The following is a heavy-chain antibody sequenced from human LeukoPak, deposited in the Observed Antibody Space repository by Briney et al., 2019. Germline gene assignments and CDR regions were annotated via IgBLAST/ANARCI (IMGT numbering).Heavy chain of an antibody. D-gene: IGHD3-16*01. CDR2: IYPGESDT. CDR1: GYSFPSYW. V-gene: IGHV5-51*01. J-gene: IGHJ5*02. CDR3: ATQRFTTRAYAGNWFDP. Sequence: GESLKISCKGSGYSFPSYWIGWVRQMPGKGPEWMGIIYPGESDTRYRPSFQAQVTISADKSIRTAYLQGSSLQASDTPVFYCATQRFTTRAYAGNWFDPWGQGTLVTVSS.